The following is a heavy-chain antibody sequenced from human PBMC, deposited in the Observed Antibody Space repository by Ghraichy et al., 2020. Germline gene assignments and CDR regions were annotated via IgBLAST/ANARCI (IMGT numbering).Heavy chain of an antibody. Sequence: SGPTLVKPTQTLTLTCTFSGFSLSTSGMRVSWIRQPPGKALEWLARIDWDDDKFYSTSLKTRLTISKDTSKNQVVLTMTNMDPVDTATYYCARSHIAVAGSCFDYWGQGTLVTVSS. D-gene: IGHD6-19*01. CDR3: ARSHIAVAGSCFDY. J-gene: IGHJ4*02. V-gene: IGHV2-70*04. CDR2: IDWDDDK. CDR1: GFSLSTSGMR.